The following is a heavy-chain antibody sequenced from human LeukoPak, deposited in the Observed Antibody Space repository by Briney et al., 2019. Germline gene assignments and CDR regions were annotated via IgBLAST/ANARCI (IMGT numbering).Heavy chain of an antibody. CDR1: GYTFSSYG. V-gene: IGHV1-18*01. D-gene: IGHD3-22*01. J-gene: IGHJ4*02. CDR3: AGWADDCCGNYFDY. CDR2: INPYNGNT. Sequence: ASVKVSCKASGYTFSSYGISWVRQAPGQGLEWMGWINPYNGNTKYAQKLQGRVTMTTDTSTSTAYMELGSLRSEDTAVYDCAGWADDCCGNYFDYWGQGTLVTVSS.